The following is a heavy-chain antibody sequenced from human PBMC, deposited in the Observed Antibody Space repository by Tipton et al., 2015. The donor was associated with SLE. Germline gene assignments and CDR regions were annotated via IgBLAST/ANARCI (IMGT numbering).Heavy chain of an antibody. J-gene: IGHJ6*03. CDR3: ARTTVTTYYYYYYMDA. V-gene: IGHV3-33*01. CDR2: IWYDGSNK. Sequence: SGFTFSSYGMHWVRQAPGKGLEWVAVIWYDGSNKYYADSVKGRFTTSRDNSKNTLYLQMNSLRAEDTAVYYCARTTVTTYYYYYYMDAWGKGTTVTVSS. CDR1: GFTFSSYG. D-gene: IGHD4-11*01.